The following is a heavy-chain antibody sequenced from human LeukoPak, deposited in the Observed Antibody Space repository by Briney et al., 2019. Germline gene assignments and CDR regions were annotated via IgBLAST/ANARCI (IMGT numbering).Heavy chain of an antibody. V-gene: IGHV3-49*03. D-gene: IGHD3-16*01. CDR1: GISIGDYA. CDR3: TKSRFYDYVWGGS. Sequence: PRRSLRHSCTASGISIGDYAMSWFRQEPGKGLEWVSLIRSKAYGGTTEYAASVEGRFTISRDDSKSIAYLQMHSLKTEDTAVYYCTKSRFYDYVWGGSWGQGTLVTVSS. CDR2: IRSKAYGGTT. J-gene: IGHJ5*02.